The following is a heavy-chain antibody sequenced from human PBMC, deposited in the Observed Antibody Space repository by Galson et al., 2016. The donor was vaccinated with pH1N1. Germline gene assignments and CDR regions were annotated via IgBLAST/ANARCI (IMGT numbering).Heavy chain of an antibody. D-gene: IGHD3-16*01. CDR3: AHREVMITNAFDF. CDR2: IYWDDDK. V-gene: IGHV2-5*08. CDR1: GFSISSSGMG. J-gene: IGHJ3*01. Sequence: PALVKPTQTLTLTCTFSGFSISSSGMGVGWIRQPPGKALEWLAVIYWDDDKRYSPSLKSRLTITKDTSKNHVVLTMNNMDPMDTATYYCAHREVMITNAFDFWGQGTMVTVSS.